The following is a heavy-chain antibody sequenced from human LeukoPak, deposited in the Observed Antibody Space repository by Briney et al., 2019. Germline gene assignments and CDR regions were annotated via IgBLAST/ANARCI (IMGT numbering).Heavy chain of an antibody. CDR3: ARVGSTTVTSVDDWDWFDP. Sequence: GASVKVSCKASGYTFTAYYIHWVRQAPGQGLEWMGIINPSGGSTSYAQKFQGRVTMTRDTSTSTVYMELSSLRSEDTAVYYCARVGSTTVTSVDDWDWFDPWGQGTLVTVSS. J-gene: IGHJ5*02. D-gene: IGHD4-17*01. CDR1: GYTFTAYY. V-gene: IGHV1-46*01. CDR2: INPSGGST.